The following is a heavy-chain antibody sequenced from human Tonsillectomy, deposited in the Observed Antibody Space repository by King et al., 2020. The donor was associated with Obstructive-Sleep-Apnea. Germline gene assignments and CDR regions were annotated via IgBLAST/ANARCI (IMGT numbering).Heavy chain of an antibody. D-gene: IGHD6-19*01. CDR3: ARDSAGQWLGRPTTMFDP. CDR1: GGSISSSSYY. CDR2: IYYSGST. Sequence: LQLQESGPGLVKPSETLSLTCTVSGGSISSSSYYWGWIRQPPGKGLEWIGSIYYSGSTYYNPSLKSRVTISVDTSKNQFSLKLSSVTAADTAVYYCARDSAGQWLGRPTTMFDPWGHGTLVTVSS. J-gene: IGHJ5*02. V-gene: IGHV4-39*07.